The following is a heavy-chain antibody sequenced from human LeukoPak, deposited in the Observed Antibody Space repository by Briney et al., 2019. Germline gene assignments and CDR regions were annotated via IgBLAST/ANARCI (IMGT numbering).Heavy chain of an antibody. CDR1: GFTFNSYA. D-gene: IGHD5-12*01. J-gene: IGHJ4*02. CDR2: ISSNGGTT. Sequence: GGSLRLSCSASGFTFNSYAMHWVRQAPGKGLEYVSAISSNGGTTYYAGSVKGRFTISRDNSKNTVYLQMSSLRPEDTAVYYRANFRGYSGCWGQGTLVTVSS. CDR3: ANFRGYSGC. V-gene: IGHV3-64D*09.